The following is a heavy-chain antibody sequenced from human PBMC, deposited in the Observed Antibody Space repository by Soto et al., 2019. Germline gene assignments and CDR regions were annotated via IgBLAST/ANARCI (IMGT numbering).Heavy chain of an antibody. J-gene: IGHJ4*02. CDR3: ARVAAAGFGGSGRAPVDY. V-gene: IGHV1-18*01. CDR2: ISAYNGNT. D-gene: IGHD6-13*01. CDR1: GYTFTSYG. Sequence: GASVKVSCKASGYTFTSYGISWVRQAPGQGLEWMGWISAYNGNTNYAQKLQGRVTMTTDTSTSTAYMELRSLRSDDTAVCYCARVAAAGFGGSGRAPVDYWGQGTLVTVSS.